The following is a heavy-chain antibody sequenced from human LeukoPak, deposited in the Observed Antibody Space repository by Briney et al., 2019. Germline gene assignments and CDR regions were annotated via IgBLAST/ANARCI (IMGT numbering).Heavy chain of an antibody. CDR3: AKDVTLIVGATWGFEY. V-gene: IGHV3-15*01. D-gene: IGHD1-26*01. CDR2: IKSKADGGTT. J-gene: IGHJ4*02. Sequence: PGGSLRLSCAASGFTFSNAWMTWVRQAPGKGLEWVGRIKSKADGGTTDYAAPVKGRFSISRDDSKKTLYLQMNSLRAEDTAVYYCAKDVTLIVGATWGFEYWGQGTLVTVSS. CDR1: GFTFSNAW.